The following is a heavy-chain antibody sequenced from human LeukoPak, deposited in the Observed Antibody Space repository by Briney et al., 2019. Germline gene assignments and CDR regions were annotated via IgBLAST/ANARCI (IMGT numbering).Heavy chain of an antibody. V-gene: IGHV4-39*01. Sequence: PSETLSLTCTVSGGSVSSSSYYWGWIRQPPGKGLEWIGSIYYSGSTYYNPSLKSRVTISEDTSKNQFSLKLSSVTAADTAVYYCARRPAGYCSSTSCHNWFDPWGQGTLVTVSS. J-gene: IGHJ5*02. D-gene: IGHD2-2*03. CDR3: ARRPAGYCSSTSCHNWFDP. CDR2: IYYSGST. CDR1: GGSVSSSSYY.